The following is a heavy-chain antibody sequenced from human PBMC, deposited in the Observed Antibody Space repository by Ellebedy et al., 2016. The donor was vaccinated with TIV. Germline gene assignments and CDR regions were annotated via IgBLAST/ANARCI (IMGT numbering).Heavy chain of an antibody. CDR3: VRDER. CDR1: GFTFSTYG. J-gene: IGHJ3*01. D-gene: IGHD5-24*01. Sequence: GESLKISXAASGFTFSTYGMHWVRQAPGKGLEWVAVISSDGGTNYYADSVKGRLTISRDNTQSSLYLQMNSLRAEDTAVYYCVRDERWGQGTVVTVSS. CDR2: ISSDGGTN. V-gene: IGHV3-30*03.